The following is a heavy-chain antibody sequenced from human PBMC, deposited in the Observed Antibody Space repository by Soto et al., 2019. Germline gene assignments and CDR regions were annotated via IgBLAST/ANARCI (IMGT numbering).Heavy chain of an antibody. Sequence: PSETLSLTCTVSGGSISSYYWSWIRQPPGKGLEWIGYIYYSGSTNYNPSLKSRVTISVDTSKNQFSLKLSSVTAADTAVYYCARDLPNYDILTGYYPQNWFDPWGQGTLVTVSS. CDR1: GGSISSYY. CDR2: IYYSGST. V-gene: IGHV4-59*01. CDR3: ARDLPNYDILTGYYPQNWFDP. D-gene: IGHD3-9*01. J-gene: IGHJ5*02.